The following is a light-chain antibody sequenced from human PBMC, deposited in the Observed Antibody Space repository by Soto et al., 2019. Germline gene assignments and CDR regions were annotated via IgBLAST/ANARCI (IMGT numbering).Light chain of an antibody. CDR2: GAS. V-gene: IGKV3-15*01. J-gene: IGKJ2*01. Sequence: EILMTQSPATLSVSPGERATLSCRASQSVNNNLAWYQQKPGRAPRLLNYGASTRATGIPARFSGSGSETEFTLTISGLQSEDFAVYYCQEYNSWPPYTFGQGTKLEIK. CDR3: QEYNSWPPYT. CDR1: QSVNNN.